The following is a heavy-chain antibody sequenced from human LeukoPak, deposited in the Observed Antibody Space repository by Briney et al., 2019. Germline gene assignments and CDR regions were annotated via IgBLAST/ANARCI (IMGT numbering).Heavy chain of an antibody. CDR3: ARGSLTTAAMDV. CDR1: GGSFSGYY. Sequence: PSETLSLTCAVYGGSFSGYYWSWIRQPPGKGLEWIGEINHSGSTNYNPSLKSRVTISVDTSKNQFSLKLSSVTAADTAVYYCARGSLTTAAMDVWGKGTTVTVSS. V-gene: IGHV4-34*01. D-gene: IGHD2/OR15-2a*01. CDR2: INHSGST. J-gene: IGHJ6*03.